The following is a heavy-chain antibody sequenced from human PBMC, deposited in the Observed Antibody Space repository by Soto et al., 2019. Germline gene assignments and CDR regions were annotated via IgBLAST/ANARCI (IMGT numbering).Heavy chain of an antibody. CDR1: GDSVSSNSAA. J-gene: IGHJ6*03. Sequence: PSQTLALTYAISGDSVSSNSAAWNWIRQSPSRGLEWLGTTYYRSKWYNDYAVSVKSRTTLNPDTAKNPFYLPRNSVTPEDTAVNYCARDTTMIVGVTTAPYCMDFWGQGTTVTVSS. CDR2: TYYRSKWYN. D-gene: IGHD3-22*01. CDR3: ARDTTMIVGVTTAPYCMDF. V-gene: IGHV6-1*01.